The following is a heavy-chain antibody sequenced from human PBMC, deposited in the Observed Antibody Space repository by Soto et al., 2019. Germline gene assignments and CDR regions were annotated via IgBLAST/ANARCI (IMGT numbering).Heavy chain of an antibody. CDR1: GDSIANRGCF. CDR3: AIGRYCLTDRCFPNWCDT. D-gene: IGHD7-27*01. CDR2: IYKSATT. V-gene: IGHV4-30-4*08. Sequence: TRSQKCTVAGDSIANRGCFLSATPASPGQALEYIGYIYKSATTYYNPSFESRVAISVDTSKSQLSLNVTSVTAADTAVYFCAIGRYCLTDRCFPNWCDTWGQPARVTVSA. J-gene: IGHJ5*02.